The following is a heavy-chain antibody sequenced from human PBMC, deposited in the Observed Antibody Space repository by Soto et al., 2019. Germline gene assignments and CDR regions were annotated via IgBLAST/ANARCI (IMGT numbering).Heavy chain of an antibody. CDR1: GYTFTSYD. Sequence: QVQLVQSGAEVKKPGASVKVSCKASGYTFTSYDINWVRQATGQGLEWMGWMNPNSGNTGYAQKFQGRVTMTRNTSISTAYMELSSLRSEDTAVYYCARVGYCSGGSCSHYYYYMDVWGKGTTVTVSS. CDR2: MNPNSGNT. CDR3: ARVGYCSGGSCSHYYYYMDV. J-gene: IGHJ6*03. V-gene: IGHV1-8*01. D-gene: IGHD2-15*01.